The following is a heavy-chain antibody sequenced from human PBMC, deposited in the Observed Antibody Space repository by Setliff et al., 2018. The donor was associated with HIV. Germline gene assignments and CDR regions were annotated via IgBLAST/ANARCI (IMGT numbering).Heavy chain of an antibody. Sequence: GGSLRLSCAASGFTFSSYGMHWVRQAPGKGLEWVAVIWYDGSNKYYADSVKGRFTISRDNSKNTLYLQMNSLRAEDTAVYYCAKDRDSSSWYGPDAFDIWGQGTMVTVSS. CDR3: AKDRDSSSWYGPDAFDI. J-gene: IGHJ3*02. CDR1: GFTFSSYG. D-gene: IGHD6-13*01. V-gene: IGHV3-30*02. CDR2: IWYDGSNK.